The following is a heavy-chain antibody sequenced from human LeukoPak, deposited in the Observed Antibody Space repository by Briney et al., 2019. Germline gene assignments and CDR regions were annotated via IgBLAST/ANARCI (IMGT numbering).Heavy chain of an antibody. CDR1: GYTFTSYG. CDR2: INGGNGDA. V-gene: IGHV1-3*01. CDR3: ARFPLSDSSGHYYPH. J-gene: IGHJ1*01. D-gene: IGHD3-22*01. Sequence: ASVKVSCKTSGYTFTSYGMHWVRQAPGQRLEWMGWINGGNGDAKYSQKFQGRVTIIRDTSASTAYMELSSLRSEDTAVYYCARFPLSDSSGHYYPHGGQGTLVTVSS.